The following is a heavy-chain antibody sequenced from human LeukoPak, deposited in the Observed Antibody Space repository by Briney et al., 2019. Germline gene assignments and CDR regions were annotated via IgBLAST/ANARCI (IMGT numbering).Heavy chain of an antibody. D-gene: IGHD3-22*01. CDR1: GGSFSAYY. J-gene: IGHJ6*03. CDR2: INESGTT. V-gene: IGHV4-34*01. CDR3: ASDRHYDSSGPEGLWYHYMDV. Sequence: PSETLSLTCAVYGGSFSAYYWSGIRQTPGKGLEWVGEINESGTTNYNPSLKSRVTISLDRSKIQFSLNLRSVTAADTAVYYCASDRHYDSSGPEGLWYHYMDVWGKGTTVIVSS.